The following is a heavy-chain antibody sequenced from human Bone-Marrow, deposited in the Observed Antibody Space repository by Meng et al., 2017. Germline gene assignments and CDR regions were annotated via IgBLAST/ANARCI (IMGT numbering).Heavy chain of an antibody. CDR2: ISWDGGST. V-gene: IGHV3-43D*03. CDR1: GFTFDDYA. J-gene: IGHJ2*01. CDR3: ANRYFDL. Sequence: EVLVVGSGGVVVQRGGSLRLSCAASGFTFDDYAMHWVRQAPGKGLEWVSLISWDGGSTYYADSVKGRFTISRDNSKNSLYLQMNSLRAEDTALYYCANRYFDLWGRGTLVTVSS.